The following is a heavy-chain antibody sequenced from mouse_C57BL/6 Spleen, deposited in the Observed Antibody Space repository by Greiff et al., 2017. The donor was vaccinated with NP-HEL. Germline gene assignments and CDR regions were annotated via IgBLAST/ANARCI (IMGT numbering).Heavy chain of an antibody. CDR1: GYAFSSYW. J-gene: IGHJ4*01. Sequence: VQLQQSGAELVKPGASVKISCKASGYAFSSYWMNWVKQRPGKGLEWIGQIYPGDGDTNYNGKFKGKATLTADKSSSTAYMQLSSLTSEDSAVYFCARRDSSGGAMDYWGQGTSVTVSS. D-gene: IGHD3-2*02. CDR3: ARRDSSGGAMDY. CDR2: IYPGDGDT. V-gene: IGHV1-80*01.